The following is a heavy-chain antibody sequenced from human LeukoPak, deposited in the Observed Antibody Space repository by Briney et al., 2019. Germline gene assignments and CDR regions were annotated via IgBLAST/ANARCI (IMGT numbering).Heavy chain of an antibody. V-gene: IGHV3-15*01. CDR1: GFTFNEAW. CDR3: TTDDYGY. Sequence: GGSLRLSCGASGFTFNEAWMSWVRQAPGKGLEWVGRIQRKTDGWTTDYAAPVKGRFTISRDDSKNTLYLQMNSLKTEDTAVYYCTTDDYGYWGQGTLVNVSS. CDR2: IQRKTDGWTT. D-gene: IGHD4-17*01. J-gene: IGHJ4*02.